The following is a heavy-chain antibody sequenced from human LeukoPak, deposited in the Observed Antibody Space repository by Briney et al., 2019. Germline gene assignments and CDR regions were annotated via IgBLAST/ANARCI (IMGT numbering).Heavy chain of an antibody. CDR2: IWYDGSNE. Sequence: GGSLRPSCAASGFXFSSYGIHWVRQAPGKGREWVAVIWYDGSNEFYADSVKGRFTISRDNIKNMVYLQMNSLRAEDTAVYYCARCGNPKVGKFDYWGQGSLVTVSS. CDR1: GFXFSSYG. D-gene: IGHD4-23*01. J-gene: IGHJ4*02. CDR3: ARCGNPKVGKFDY. V-gene: IGHV3-33*01.